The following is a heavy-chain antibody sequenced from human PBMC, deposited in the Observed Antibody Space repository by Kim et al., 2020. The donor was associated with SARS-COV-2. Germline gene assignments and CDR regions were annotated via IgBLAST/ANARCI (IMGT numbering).Heavy chain of an antibody. D-gene: IGHD5-12*01. J-gene: IGHJ3*02. V-gene: IGHV3-48*02. CDR2: ISSSSSTI. Sequence: LSLTCAASGFTFSSYSMNWVRQAPGKGLEWVSYISSSSSTIYYADSVKGRFTISRDNAKNSLYLQMNSLRDEDTAVYYCARDGLWIERTAFDIWGQGTMVTVSS. CDR1: GFTFSSYS. CDR3: ARDGLWIERTAFDI.